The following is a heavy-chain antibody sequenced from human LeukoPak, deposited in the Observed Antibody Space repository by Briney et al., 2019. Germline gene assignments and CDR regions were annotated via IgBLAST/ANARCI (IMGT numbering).Heavy chain of an antibody. D-gene: IGHD3-16*01. CDR2: MSLSTSGK. V-gene: IGHV3-23*01. J-gene: IGHJ3*02. Sequence: PGGSLRLSCAASGFSFSDYDMSWVRQAPGKGLEWVSSMSLSTSGKTYADSVKGRFTVSTDKAKNTLYLQMDSLRAEDTAMYHCAKALTRWAFDMWGQGTMVTVSS. CDR3: AKALTRWAFDM. CDR1: GFSFSDYD.